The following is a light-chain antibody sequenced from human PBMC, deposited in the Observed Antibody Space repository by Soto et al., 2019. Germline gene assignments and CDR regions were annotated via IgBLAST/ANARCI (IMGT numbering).Light chain of an antibody. CDR1: QSVSSN. CDR3: QQYNDWPRT. V-gene: IGKV3-15*01. CDR2: GAS. J-gene: IGKJ1*01. Sequence: EIVMTQSPATLSVSPGERATLSCRASQSVSSNLAWYQQKPGQAPRLLIYGASNRATGIPARFSGSGSGTEFTLTIRSLQSEDLAVYYCQQYNDWPRTFGQGTKVEIK.